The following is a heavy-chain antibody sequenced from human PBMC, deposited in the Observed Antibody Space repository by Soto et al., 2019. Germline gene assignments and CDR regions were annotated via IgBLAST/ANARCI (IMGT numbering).Heavy chain of an antibody. Sequence: EVQLVESGGGLVQPGRSRRLSCAASGFTFDDYAMHWVRQAPGKGLEWVSGISWNSGSIGYADSVKGRFTISRDNAKNSLYLQMNSLRAEDTALYYCAKGNYGYDYIWGSYAPYYFDYWGQGTLVTVSS. D-gene: IGHD3-16*01. J-gene: IGHJ4*02. V-gene: IGHV3-9*01. CDR3: AKGNYGYDYIWGSYAPYYFDY. CDR1: GFTFDDYA. CDR2: ISWNSGSI.